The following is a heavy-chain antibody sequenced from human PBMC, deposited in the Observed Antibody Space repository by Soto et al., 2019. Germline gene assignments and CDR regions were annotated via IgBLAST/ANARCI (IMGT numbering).Heavy chain of an antibody. CDR1: GDSVSSNSAA. J-gene: IGHJ6*02. CDR3: AREGSSSEYYYYYYGMDV. V-gene: IGHV6-1*01. Sequence: SQTLSLTCTISGDSVSSNSAAWNWIRQSPSRGLEWLGRIYYRSKWYNDYAVSVKSRITINPDTSKNQFSLQLNSVTPEDTAVYYCAREGSSSEYYYYYYGMDVWGQGTTVTVS. CDR2: IYYRSKWYN. D-gene: IGHD6-6*01.